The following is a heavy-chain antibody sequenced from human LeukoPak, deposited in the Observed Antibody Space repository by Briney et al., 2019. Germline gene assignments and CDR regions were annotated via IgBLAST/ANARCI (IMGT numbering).Heavy chain of an antibody. Sequence: PSETLSLTCTVSGGSVSSYYCSWIRQPAGKGLEWIGRIYGRGGTNYNPSLKSRVTMSLDTSKNQFSLKLTSVTAADTAVYYCARDSLGLTAVGNYWGQGTLVTVSS. CDR2: IYGRGGT. CDR1: GGSVSSYY. D-gene: IGHD6-13*01. V-gene: IGHV4-4*07. CDR3: ARDSLGLTAVGNY. J-gene: IGHJ4*02.